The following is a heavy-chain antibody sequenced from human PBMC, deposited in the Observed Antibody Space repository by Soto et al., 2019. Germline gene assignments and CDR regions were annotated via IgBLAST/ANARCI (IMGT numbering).Heavy chain of an antibody. Sequence: QVQLVQSGAEVKEPGDSVGVSCGAPGYTFTAYHLHWVRQAPGQGLEWMGWINPKFGDTTYAQDFQGRVSMTRDMSISTVYMELSRLTSDDTAIYYCARNMDYYYGRGSGNGHGVWGQGTTVTVFS. V-gene: IGHV1-2*02. CDR2: INPKFGDT. CDR3: ARNMDYYYGRGSGNGHGV. CDR1: GYTFTAYH. D-gene: IGHD3-10*02. J-gene: IGHJ6*02.